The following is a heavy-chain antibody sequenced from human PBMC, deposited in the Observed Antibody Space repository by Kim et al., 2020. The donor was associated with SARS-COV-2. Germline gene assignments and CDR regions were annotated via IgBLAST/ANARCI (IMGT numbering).Heavy chain of an antibody. J-gene: IGHJ4*02. CDR1: GYTLTELS. V-gene: IGHV1-24*01. Sequence: ASVKVSCKVSGYTLTELSMHWVRQAPGKGLEWMGGFDPEDGETIYAQKFQGRVTMTEDTSTDTAYMELSSLRSEDTAVYYCATDTIFGVKTNPVDYWGQGTLVTVSS. CDR3: ATDTIFGVKTNPVDY. D-gene: IGHD3-3*01. CDR2: FDPEDGET.